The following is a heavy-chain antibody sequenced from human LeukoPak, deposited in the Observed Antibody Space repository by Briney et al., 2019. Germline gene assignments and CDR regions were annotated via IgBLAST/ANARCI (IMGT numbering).Heavy chain of an antibody. CDR1: LGTFSSYA. D-gene: IGHD5-12*01. CDR2: IIPIFGTA. CDR3: ARGYSGYDWRYYFDY. J-gene: IGHJ4*02. V-gene: IGHV1-69*05. Sequence: SVKVSCMASLGTFSSYAISWVRQAPGQGVEWMGRIIPIFGTANYAQKFQGRVTINTDESTSTAYMELSSLRSEDTAVYYCARGYSGYDWRYYFDYWGQGTLVTVSS.